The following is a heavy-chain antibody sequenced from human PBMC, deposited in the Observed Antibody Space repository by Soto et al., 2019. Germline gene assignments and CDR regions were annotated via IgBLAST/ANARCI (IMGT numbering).Heavy chain of an antibody. CDR1: GFTFSSYA. CDR3: AKTLAGDYYGMDV. J-gene: IGHJ6*02. Sequence: GGSLRLSCAASGFTFSSYAMSWVRQAPGKGLEWVAFITHDGSDTYYADSVKGRFTISRDNSKNTLYLQMNSLRAEDTAVYYCAKTLAGDYYGMDVWGQGTTVTVSS. CDR2: ITHDGSDT. V-gene: IGHV3-30*18.